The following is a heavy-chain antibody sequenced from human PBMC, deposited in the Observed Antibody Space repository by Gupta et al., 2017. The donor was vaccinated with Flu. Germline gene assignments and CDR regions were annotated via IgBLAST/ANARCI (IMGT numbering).Heavy chain of an antibody. CDR2: IDGSSNYI. CDR1: LSSDR. Sequence: LSSDRMNWVRQAPGKGLGCVSSIDGSSNYIYYADSGRGRFTISRENAKKSLYLQMNSLRAEDTAVYYCARGSITARQGFDYWGQGTLVTVSS. J-gene: IGHJ4*02. V-gene: IGHV3-21*01. D-gene: IGHD6-6*01. CDR3: ARGSITARQGFDY.